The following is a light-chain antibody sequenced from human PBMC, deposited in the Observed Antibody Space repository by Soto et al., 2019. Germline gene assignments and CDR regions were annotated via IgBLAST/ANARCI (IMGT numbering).Light chain of an antibody. Sequence: QSVLTQPASVSGPPGQSITISCTGTSSDVGAYNHVSWYQQHPDKAPKLMIYEVSNRPSGVSNRFSGSKSGNTASLTISGLQAEDEADYYCSSYISSSTLVFGTGTKVTVL. V-gene: IGLV2-14*01. CDR3: SSYISSSTLV. J-gene: IGLJ1*01. CDR1: SSDVGAYNH. CDR2: EVS.